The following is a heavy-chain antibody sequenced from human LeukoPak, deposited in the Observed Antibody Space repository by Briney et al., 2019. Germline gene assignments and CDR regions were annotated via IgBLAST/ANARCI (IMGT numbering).Heavy chain of an antibody. CDR1: GFTFSSYS. J-gene: IGHJ4*02. CDR3: AGLDTVMVRDSGY. D-gene: IGHD5-18*01. Sequence: TGGSLRLSCAASGFTFSSYSMNWVRQAPGKGLEWVSSISSSSSYIYYADSVKGRFTISRDNAKNSLYLQMNSLRVEDTAVYYCAGLDTVMVRDSGYWGQGTLVTVSS. CDR2: ISSSSSYI. V-gene: IGHV3-21*01.